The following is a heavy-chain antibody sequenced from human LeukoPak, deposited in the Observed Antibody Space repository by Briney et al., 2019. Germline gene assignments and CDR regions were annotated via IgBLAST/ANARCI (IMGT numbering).Heavy chain of an antibody. CDR1: GYTFTGYY. Sequence: ASVKVSCKASGYTFTGYYMYWVRQAPGQGLEWMGWINPNSGGTNYAQKFQGRVTMTRDTSISTAYMELRGLRSDDTAVYYCARDIAVTNFDYWGQGTLVTVSS. J-gene: IGHJ4*02. CDR2: INPNSGGT. D-gene: IGHD4-17*01. CDR3: ARDIAVTNFDY. V-gene: IGHV1-2*02.